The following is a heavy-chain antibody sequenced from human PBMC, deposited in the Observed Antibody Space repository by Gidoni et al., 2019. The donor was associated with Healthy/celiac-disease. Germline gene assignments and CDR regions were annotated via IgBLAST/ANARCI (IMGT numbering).Heavy chain of an antibody. CDR2: ISGSGGST. D-gene: IGHD1-26*01. V-gene: IGHV3-23*04. CDR1: GFTFSSYA. CDR3: AKDLEVGATLADGMDV. Sequence: EVQLVESGGGLVQPGGSLRLSCAAYGFTFSSYAMSWVRQAPGKGLEWVSAISGSGGSTYYADSVKGRFTISRDNSKNTLYLQMNSLRAEDTAVYYCAKDLEVGATLADGMDVWGQGTTVTVSS. J-gene: IGHJ6*02.